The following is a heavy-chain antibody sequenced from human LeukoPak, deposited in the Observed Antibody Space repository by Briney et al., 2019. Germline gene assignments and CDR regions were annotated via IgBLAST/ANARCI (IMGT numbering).Heavy chain of an antibody. Sequence: SETLSLTCTVSGGPISSYYWSWIRQPPGKGLEWIGYIYYSGSTNYNPSLKSRVTISVDTSKNQFSLKLSSVTAADTAVYYCARDGWGTNAFDIWGQGTMVTVSS. J-gene: IGHJ3*02. CDR1: GGPISSYY. CDR3: ARDGWGTNAFDI. D-gene: IGHD3-16*01. CDR2: IYYSGST. V-gene: IGHV4-59*01.